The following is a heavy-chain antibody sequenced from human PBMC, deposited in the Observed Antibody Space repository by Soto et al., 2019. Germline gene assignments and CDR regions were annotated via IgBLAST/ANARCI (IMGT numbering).Heavy chain of an antibody. CDR2: ISAYNGNT. CDR1: GYTFTSYG. Sequence: QVQLVQSGAEVKKPGASVKVSCKASGYTFTSYGISWVRQAPGQGLEWMGWISAYNGNTNYAQKLQGRVTMTTDTTTSTAYMELRSLRSDDTAVYYCARDAAELGYYYYGMDVWGQGATVTVSS. CDR3: ARDAAELGYYYYGMDV. J-gene: IGHJ6*02. V-gene: IGHV1-18*01. D-gene: IGHD1-7*01.